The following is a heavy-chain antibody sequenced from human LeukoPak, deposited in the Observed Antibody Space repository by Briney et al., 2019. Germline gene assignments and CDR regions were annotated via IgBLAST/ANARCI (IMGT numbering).Heavy chain of an antibody. J-gene: IGHJ4*02. CDR1: GFTVSSNY. V-gene: IGHV3-66*01. CDR2: IYSGGST. Sequence: GGSLRLSCAASGFTVSSNYMSWVRQAPGKGLEWLSVIYSGGSTYYADSVKGRFTIPRDNSKNTLYLQMNGLRAEDTAVYYCAKCPTGYSKTFDSWGQGTLVTVSS. CDR3: AKCPTGYSKTFDS. D-gene: IGHD6-13*01.